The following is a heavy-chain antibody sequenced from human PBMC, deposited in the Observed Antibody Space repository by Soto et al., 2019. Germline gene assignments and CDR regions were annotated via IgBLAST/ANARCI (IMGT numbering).Heavy chain of an antibody. Sequence: SVKVSCKASGGTVSSYAITWVRQAPGKGLEWMGVFIPIFVSAHYAQKFQGRVTITADESSSTAYMELSGLRSEDTAIYYCARDLSSDSTGFRAYDLWGQGTLVTVSS. V-gene: IGHV1-69*13. CDR2: FIPIFVSA. J-gene: IGHJ4*02. CDR3: ARDLSSDSTGFRAYDL. CDR1: GGTVSSYA. D-gene: IGHD3-22*01.